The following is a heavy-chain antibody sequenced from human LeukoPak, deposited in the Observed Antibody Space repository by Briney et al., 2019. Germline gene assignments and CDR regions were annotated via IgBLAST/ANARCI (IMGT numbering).Heavy chain of an antibody. J-gene: IGHJ4*02. CDR3: ARVKYSAGYLAY. D-gene: IGHD1-26*01. Sequence: GGSLRLSCAVAGFTFDANWMHWVRQAPGKGLVWVSHINIDGSTTAYADSVKGRFTISRDNAKNTLYLQMNSLRVGDTAVYYCARVKYSAGYLAYWGQGTLVTVSS. V-gene: IGHV3-74*01. CDR1: GFTFDANW. CDR2: INIDGSTT.